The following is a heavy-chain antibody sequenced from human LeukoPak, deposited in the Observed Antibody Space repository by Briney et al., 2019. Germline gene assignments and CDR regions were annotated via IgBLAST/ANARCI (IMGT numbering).Heavy chain of an antibody. D-gene: IGHD2-2*02. CDR1: GFTFSSYG. Sequence: GGSLRLSCAASGFTFSSYGMHWVRQAPGKGLEWVAFIRYDGSNKYYADSVKGRFTISRDNSKNTLYLQMNSLRAEDTAVYYCARDQLGTSCYSYWGQGTLVTVSS. J-gene: IGHJ4*02. CDR3: ARDQLGTSCYSY. CDR2: IRYDGSNK. V-gene: IGHV3-30*02.